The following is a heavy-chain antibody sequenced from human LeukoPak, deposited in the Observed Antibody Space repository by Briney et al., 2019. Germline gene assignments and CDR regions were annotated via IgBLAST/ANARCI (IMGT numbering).Heavy chain of an antibody. J-gene: IGHJ4*02. CDR1: GFTFSNSG. Sequence: GGSLRLSRSASGFTFSNSGMHWVRQAPGRGLEWVAFIPYDGGNAYFAASVKGRFTISRDNSNNRLFLQMSSLRDEDAAVYYCAKPKLSIQSPFLFDYWGQGTLVTVSS. CDR2: IPYDGGNA. V-gene: IGHV3-30*02. CDR3: AKPKLSIQSPFLFDY. D-gene: IGHD6-6*01.